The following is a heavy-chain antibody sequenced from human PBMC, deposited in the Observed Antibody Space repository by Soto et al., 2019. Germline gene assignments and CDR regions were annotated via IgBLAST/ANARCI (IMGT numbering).Heavy chain of an antibody. J-gene: IGHJ2*01. V-gene: IGHV4-39*07. CDR3: ARDFQWGIDVPPNRSWYFDL. CDR2: IYYSGST. Sequence: SETLSLTCTVSGGSISSSSYYWGWIRQPPGKGLEWIGSIYYSGSTYYNPSLKSRVTISVDTSKNQFSLKPSSVTAADTAVYYCARDFQWGIDVPPNRSWYFDLWGRGTLVTVSS. CDR1: GGSISSSSYY. D-gene: IGHD3-16*01.